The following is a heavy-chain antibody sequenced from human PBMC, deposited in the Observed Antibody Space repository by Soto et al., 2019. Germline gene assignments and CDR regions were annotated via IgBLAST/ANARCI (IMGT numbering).Heavy chain of an antibody. CDR1: GFTFDDYA. V-gene: IGHV3-9*01. D-gene: IGHD3-10*01. J-gene: IGHJ4*02. CDR3: AKDYGSGSYYHPNYFDY. CDR2: ISWNSGSI. Sequence: GGSLRLSCAASGFTFDDYAMHWVRQAPGKGLEWVSGISWNSGSIGYADSVKGRFTISRDNAKNSLYLQMNSLRAEDTALYYCAKDYGSGSYYHPNYFDYWGQGTLVTVSS.